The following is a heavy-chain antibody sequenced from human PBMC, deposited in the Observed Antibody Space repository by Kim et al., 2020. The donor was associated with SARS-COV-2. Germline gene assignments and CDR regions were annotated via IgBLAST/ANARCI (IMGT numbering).Heavy chain of an antibody. CDR3: ARDSSGIAAAGIYDY. V-gene: IGHV3-11*04. D-gene: IGHD6-13*01. Sequence: DSVKGRFTISRDNAKNSLYLQMNSLRAEDTAVYYCARDSSGIAAAGIYDYWGQGTLVTVSS. J-gene: IGHJ4*02.